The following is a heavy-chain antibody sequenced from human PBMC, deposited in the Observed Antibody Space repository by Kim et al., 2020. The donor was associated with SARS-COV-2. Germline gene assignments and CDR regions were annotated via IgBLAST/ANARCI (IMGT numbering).Heavy chain of an antibody. CDR2: IYYSGST. Sequence: SETLSLTCTVSGGSVSSGSYYWSWIRQPPGKGLEWIGYIYYSGSTNYNPSLKSRVTISVDTSKNQFSLKLSSVTAADTAVYYCARGFEGTTVTQGFDYWGQGTLVTVSS. D-gene: IGHD4-17*01. J-gene: IGHJ4*02. V-gene: IGHV4-61*01. CDR1: GGSVSSGSYY. CDR3: ARGFEGTTVTQGFDY.